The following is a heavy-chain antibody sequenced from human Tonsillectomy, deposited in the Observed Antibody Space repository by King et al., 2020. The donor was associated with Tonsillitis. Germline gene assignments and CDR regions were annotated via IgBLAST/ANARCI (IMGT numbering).Heavy chain of an antibody. CDR1: GFTFKSYS. J-gene: IGHJ4*02. CDR3: VKGRPSSPYIGYYFDS. Sequence: VQLVESGGGVVQPGGSLRLSCAASGFTFKSYSMHWVRQAPGKGLEWVAFIRYDGTNEFYLDSVKGRFTISRDNSKNTLYLQMNGLRADDTAVYYCVKGRPSSPYIGYYFDSWGQGTLVTVSS. D-gene: IGHD5-12*01. V-gene: IGHV3-30*02. CDR2: IRYDGTNE.